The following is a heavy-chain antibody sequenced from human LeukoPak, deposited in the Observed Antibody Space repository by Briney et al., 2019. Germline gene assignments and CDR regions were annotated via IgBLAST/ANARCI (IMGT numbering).Heavy chain of an antibody. Sequence: GASVKVSCKASGYTFTGYYMHWVRQAPGQGLEWMGRINPNSGGTNYAQKFQGRVTMARDTSISTAYMKLSRLRSDDTAVYYCARDRRTVTKGNYYYYMDVWGKGTTVTVSS. D-gene: IGHD4-11*01. CDR3: ARDRRTVTKGNYYYYMDV. V-gene: IGHV1-2*06. CDR1: GYTFTGYY. J-gene: IGHJ6*03. CDR2: INPNSGGT.